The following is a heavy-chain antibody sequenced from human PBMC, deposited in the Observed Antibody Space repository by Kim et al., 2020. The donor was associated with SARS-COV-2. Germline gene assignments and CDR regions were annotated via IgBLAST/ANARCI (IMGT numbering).Heavy chain of an antibody. CDR1: GGSISSSSYY. J-gene: IGHJ3*02. CDR2: IYYSGST. Sequence: SETLSLTCTVSGGSISSSSYYWGWIRQPPGKGLEWIGSIYYSGSTYYNPSLKSRVTISVDTSKNQFSLKLSSVTAADTAVYYCARHNYDILTGYYTLVFAFDIWGQGTMVTVSS. D-gene: IGHD3-9*01. V-gene: IGHV4-39*01. CDR3: ARHNYDILTGYYTLVFAFDI.